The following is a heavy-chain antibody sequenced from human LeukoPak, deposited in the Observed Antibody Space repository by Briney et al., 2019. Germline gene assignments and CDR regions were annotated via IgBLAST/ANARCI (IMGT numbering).Heavy chain of an antibody. CDR3: ARDDYGGNPPPAFDI. Sequence: ASVKVSCKASGYTFTGYYMHWVRQAPGQGLEWMGRINPNRGGTNYAQKFQGRVTMTRDTSISTAYMELSRLRSDDTAVYYCARDDYGGNPPPAFDIWGQGTMVTVSS. CDR1: GYTFTGYY. CDR2: INPNRGGT. D-gene: IGHD4-23*01. V-gene: IGHV1-2*06. J-gene: IGHJ3*02.